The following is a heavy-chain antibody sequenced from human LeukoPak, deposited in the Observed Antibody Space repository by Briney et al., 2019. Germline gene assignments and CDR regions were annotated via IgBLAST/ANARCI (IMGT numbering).Heavy chain of an antibody. V-gene: IGHV4-31*03. J-gene: IGHJ4*02. D-gene: IGHD4-17*01. CDR3: ARVPTTVTTGVDY. CDR1: GGSISSGGYY. Sequence: SETLSHTCTVSGGSISSGGYYWSWIRQHPGKGLEWIGYIYYSGSTYYNPSLKSRVAISVDTSKNQFSLKLSSVTAADTAVYYCARVPTTVTTGVDYWGQGTLVTVSS. CDR2: IYYSGST.